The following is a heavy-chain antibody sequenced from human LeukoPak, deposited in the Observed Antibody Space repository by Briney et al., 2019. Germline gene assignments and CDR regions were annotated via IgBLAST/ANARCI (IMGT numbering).Heavy chain of an antibody. V-gene: IGHV3-23*01. Sequence: GGSLRLPCGVSGHTLSSYDMSWLRQATGKGLEWVASTSSSDNGKFHAVVVRGRFTISRDYSKTTVYLQMNSLRAEDAAVYYCARAPVTSCRGAFCYPFDCWGPGILVTASS. CDR2: TSSSDNGK. CDR1: GHTLSSYD. J-gene: IGHJ4*02. CDR3: ARAPVTSCRGAFCYPFDC. D-gene: IGHD2-15*01.